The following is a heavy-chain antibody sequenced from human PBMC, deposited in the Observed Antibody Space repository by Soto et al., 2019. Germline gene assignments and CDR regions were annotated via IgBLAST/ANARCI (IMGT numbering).Heavy chain of an antibody. CDR2: IYYSGST. V-gene: IGHV4-39*01. CDR1: GGSISSSSYY. Sequence: SETLSLTCTVSGGSISSSSYYWGWIRQPPGKGLEWIGSIYYSGSTYYNPSLKSRVTISVDTSKNQFSLKLSSVTAADTAVYYCASRPDTGYCSGGSCYGGVDYWGQGTLVTVSS. CDR3: ASRPDTGYCSGGSCYGGVDY. J-gene: IGHJ4*02. D-gene: IGHD2-15*01.